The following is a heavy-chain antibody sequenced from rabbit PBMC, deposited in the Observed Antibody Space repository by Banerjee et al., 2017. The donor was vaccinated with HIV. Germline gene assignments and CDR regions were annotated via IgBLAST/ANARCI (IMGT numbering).Heavy chain of an antibody. CDR2: IYTGNSGNT. D-gene: IGHD4-1*01. CDR3: ARDLAGVIGWNFDL. CDR1: GLDFSSSYW. J-gene: IGHJ4*01. Sequence: QSLEESGGDLVKPGASLTLTCTASGLDFSSSYWICWVRQAPGKGLEWIACIYTGNSGNTNYASWAKGRFTISRSTSLNTVTLQMTSLTAADTATYFCARDLAGVIGWNFDLWGPGTLVTVS. V-gene: IGHV1S40*01.